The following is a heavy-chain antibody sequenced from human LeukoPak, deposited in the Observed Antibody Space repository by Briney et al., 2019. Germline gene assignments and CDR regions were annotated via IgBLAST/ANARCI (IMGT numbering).Heavy chain of an antibody. CDR2: INPNSGGT. V-gene: IGHV1-2*02. D-gene: IGHD3-10*01. CDR3: ARGTVQGVKTGNFDY. CDR1: GYTFTGYY. Sequence: ASVKVSCKASGYTFTGYYMHWVRQAPGQGLEWMGWINPNSGGTNYAQNFQGRVTMTRDTSISTAYMELSRLRSDDTAVYYCARGTVQGVKTGNFDYWGQGTLVTVSS. J-gene: IGHJ4*02.